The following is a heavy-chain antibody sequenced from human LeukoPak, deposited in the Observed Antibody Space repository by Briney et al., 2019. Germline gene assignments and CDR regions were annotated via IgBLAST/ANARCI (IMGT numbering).Heavy chain of an antibody. CDR1: GGSISSGGYS. Sequence: SETLSLTCAVSGGSISSGGYSWSWIRQPPGKGLEWIGYIYHTGSTSYSPSLKSRVTISADTSQNQFSLKLSSVTAADTAVYYCASRKRGNDYWGQGTLVTVSS. CDR3: ASRKRGNDY. J-gene: IGHJ4*02. D-gene: IGHD7-27*01. CDR2: IYHTGST. V-gene: IGHV4-61*08.